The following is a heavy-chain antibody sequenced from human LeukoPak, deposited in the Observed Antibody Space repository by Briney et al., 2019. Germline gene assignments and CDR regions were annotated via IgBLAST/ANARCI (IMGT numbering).Heavy chain of an antibody. J-gene: IGHJ5*02. Sequence: PGGSLRLSCAASGFTFSSYSMNWVRQAPGKGLEWVSSISSSSSYIYYADSVKGRFTISRDNAKNSLYLQMNSLRAEDTALYYCAKDMSPHYDSSGYYQNWFDPWGQGTLVTVSS. CDR2: ISSSSSYI. D-gene: IGHD3-22*01. CDR3: AKDMSPHYDSSGYYQNWFDP. V-gene: IGHV3-21*04. CDR1: GFTFSSYS.